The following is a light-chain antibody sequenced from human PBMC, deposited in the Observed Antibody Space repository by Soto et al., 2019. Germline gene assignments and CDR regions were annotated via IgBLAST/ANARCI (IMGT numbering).Light chain of an antibody. Sequence: DIQMTQSPSTLSASVGDRVTITCRASQSISSWLAWYQQKPGKAPKLLIYKASSLESGVPSRFSGSGSGTEITLTISSLQPDDFATYYCQLLFSFGPGTKVDIK. CDR2: KAS. CDR1: QSISSW. V-gene: IGKV1-5*03. J-gene: IGKJ3*01. CDR3: QLLFS.